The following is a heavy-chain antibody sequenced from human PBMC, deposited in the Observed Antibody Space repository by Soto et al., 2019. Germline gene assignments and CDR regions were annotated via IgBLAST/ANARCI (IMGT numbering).Heavy chain of an antibody. CDR3: ARYGVTGTTGYYYYGMDV. Sequence: ASVKVSCKASGYTFTSYYMHWVRQAPGQGLEWMGIINPSGGSTSYAQKFQGRVTMTRDTSTSTVYMELSSLRSEDTAVYYCARYGVTGTTGYYYYGMDVWGQGTTVTVSS. D-gene: IGHD1-20*01. V-gene: IGHV1-46*01. CDR1: GYTFTSYY. J-gene: IGHJ6*02. CDR2: INPSGGST.